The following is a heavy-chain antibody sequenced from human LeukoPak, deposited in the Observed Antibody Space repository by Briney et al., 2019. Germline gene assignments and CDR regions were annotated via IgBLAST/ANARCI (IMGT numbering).Heavy chain of an antibody. CDR1: GGSFSGYY. D-gene: IGHD6-13*01. CDR3: ARAAAGPNDY. Sequence: SETLSLTCAVYGGSFSGYYWSWIRQPPGKGLEWIGEINHSGGTNYNPSLKSRVTISVDTSKNQFSLKLSSVTAADTAVYYCARAAAGPNDYWGQGTLVTVSS. V-gene: IGHV4-34*01. J-gene: IGHJ4*02. CDR2: INHSGGT.